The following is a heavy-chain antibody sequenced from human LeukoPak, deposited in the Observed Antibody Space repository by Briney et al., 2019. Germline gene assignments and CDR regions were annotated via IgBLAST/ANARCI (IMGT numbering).Heavy chain of an antibody. CDR2: IYYSGST. CDR3: ARESPYPPIVGRAFDI. D-gene: IGHD3-22*01. V-gene: IGHV4-30-4*07. Sequence: SETLSLTCAVSGGSISSGGYSWSWIRQPPGKGLEWIGYIYYSGSTYYNPSLKSRVTISVDTSKNQFSLKLSSVTAADTAVYYCARESPYPPIVGRAFDIWGQGTMVTVSS. CDR1: GGSISSGGYS. J-gene: IGHJ3*02.